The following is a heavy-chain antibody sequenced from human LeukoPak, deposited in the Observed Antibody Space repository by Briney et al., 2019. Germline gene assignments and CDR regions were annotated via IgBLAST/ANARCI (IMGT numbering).Heavy chain of an antibody. CDR2: IYPGDSDT. CDR1: RYSFPSDW. V-gene: IGHV5-51*01. J-gene: IGHJ6*03. CDR3: ARSYDSSASGYMDV. D-gene: IGHD3-22*01. Sequence: GQSLNIACNGYRYSFPSDWIGWVRHTPGKGLEWMGTIYPGDSDTRYSASFKGQVTISADKSISTAYLQWSSLKASDTAMYYCARSYDSSASGYMDVWGKGTTVTVSS.